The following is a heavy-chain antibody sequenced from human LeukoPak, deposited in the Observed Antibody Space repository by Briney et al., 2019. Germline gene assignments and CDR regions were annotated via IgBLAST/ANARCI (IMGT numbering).Heavy chain of an antibody. CDR2: IYYSGST. Sequence: PSETLSLTCTVSGGSFTNYYWSWIRQPPGEGLEWIGCIYYSGSTNYNPSLKSRVTISLDTSKNQFSLKLSSVTAADTAVYFCARGPPYLSSSEFDQWGQGTLVTVSS. CDR3: ARGPPYLSSSEFDQ. V-gene: IGHV4-59*01. J-gene: IGHJ4*02. D-gene: IGHD6-6*01. CDR1: GGSFTNYY.